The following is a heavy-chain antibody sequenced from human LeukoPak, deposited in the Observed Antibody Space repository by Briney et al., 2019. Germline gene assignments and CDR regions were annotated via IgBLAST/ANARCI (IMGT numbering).Heavy chain of an antibody. J-gene: IGHJ3*02. Sequence: GGSLRLSCAASGFKFDAYPMSWVRHAPGKGLEWVSSISDSGGSTHYAESVRGRFSLSRDNFEKTLHLQMNRLRAEDTAVYYCAKGKVNHDGAFDIWGQGTRVIVAS. CDR2: ISDSGGST. D-gene: IGHD1-14*01. CDR1: GFKFDAYP. CDR3: AKGKVNHDGAFDI. V-gene: IGHV3-23*01.